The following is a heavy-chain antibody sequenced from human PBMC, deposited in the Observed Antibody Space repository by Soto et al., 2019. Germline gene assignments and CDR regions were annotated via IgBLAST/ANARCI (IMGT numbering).Heavy chain of an antibody. J-gene: IGHJ3*02. D-gene: IGHD2-2*01. Sequence: EVQLLESGGGWVQPGGSLRVSCAASGFTFSSYVMSWVRQAPGKGLEWVSDISGSGGSTYYADSVKGRFTISRDNSKNTLYLQMYSLSAEVTAVYYCAKCSGSTTSCYRDAFDIWGQGTMVTVSS. CDR3: AKCSGSTTSCYRDAFDI. CDR1: GFTFSSYV. CDR2: ISGSGGST. V-gene: IGHV3-23*01.